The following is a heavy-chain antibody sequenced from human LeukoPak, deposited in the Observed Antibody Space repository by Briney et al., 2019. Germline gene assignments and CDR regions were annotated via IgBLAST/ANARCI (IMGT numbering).Heavy chain of an antibody. CDR1: GFTFSSYS. CDR2: IKQDGSEK. Sequence: GGSLRLSCAASGFTFSSYSMSWVRQAPGKGLEWVANIKQDGSEKYYVDSVKGRFTISRDNAKNSLYVQMNSLRAEDTAVYYCTRGSTVTMYYYYYMDVWGKGTTVTISS. V-gene: IGHV3-7*03. CDR3: TRGSTVTMYYYYYMDV. D-gene: IGHD4-17*01. J-gene: IGHJ6*03.